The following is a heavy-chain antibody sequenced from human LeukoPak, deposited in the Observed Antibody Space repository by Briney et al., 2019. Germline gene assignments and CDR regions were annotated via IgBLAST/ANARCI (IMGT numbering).Heavy chain of an antibody. J-gene: IGHJ4*02. CDR2: IYPGDSDT. D-gene: IGHD3-22*01. V-gene: IGHV5-51*01. CDR1: GYSFTSNW. CDR3: ARTYYYDSSGYSPQFDY. Sequence: GESLKISCKGSGYSFTSNWIGWVRQMPGKGLEWMGIIYPGDSDTRYSPSFQGQVTISADKSISTAYLQWSSLKASDTAMYYCARTYYYDSSGYSPQFDYWGQGTLVTVSS.